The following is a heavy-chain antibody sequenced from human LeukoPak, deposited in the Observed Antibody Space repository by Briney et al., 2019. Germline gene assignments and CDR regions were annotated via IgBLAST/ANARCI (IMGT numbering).Heavy chain of an antibody. CDR2: INHSGST. J-gene: IGHJ4*02. D-gene: IGHD6-19*01. V-gene: IGHV4-34*01. Sequence: SETLSLTCAVYGGSFSGYYWSWICQPPGKGLEWIGEINHSGSTNYNPSLKSRVTISVDTSKNQFSLKLSSVTAADTAVYYCARVRSGWYTPALGYFDYWGQGTLVTVSS. CDR3: ARVRSGWYTPALGYFDY. CDR1: GGSFSGYY.